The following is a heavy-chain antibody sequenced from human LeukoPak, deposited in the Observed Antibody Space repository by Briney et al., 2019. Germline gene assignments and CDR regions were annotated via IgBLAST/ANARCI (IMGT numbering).Heavy chain of an antibody. CDR1: GYTFTVYY. J-gene: IGHJ3*02. Sequence: GASVKVSCKASGYTFTVYYMHWVRQAPGQGLEWMGWINPNSGDTNYAQKFQGRVTMTRDTSISTAYMELSRLRSDDTAVYYCARRYGSGWYDAFDIWGQGTMVTVSS. D-gene: IGHD6-19*01. CDR3: ARRYGSGWYDAFDI. V-gene: IGHV1-2*02. CDR2: INPNSGDT.